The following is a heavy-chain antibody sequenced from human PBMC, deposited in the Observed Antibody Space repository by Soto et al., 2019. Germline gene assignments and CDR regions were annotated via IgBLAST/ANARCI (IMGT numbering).Heavy chain of an antibody. J-gene: IGHJ4*02. CDR1: GFTFDSYG. CDR2: ISGSGGST. CDR3: AKVLTAGGLDY. Sequence: VQLLDSGGGLVQPGGSLRLSCAASGFTFDSYGMSWVRQAPGKGLEWVSSISGSGGSTYYADSVKGRFTISRDNSKNTLYLQMNSLSAKDTAIYFCAKVLTAGGLDYWGQGTLVTVSS. V-gene: IGHV3-23*01. D-gene: IGHD6-13*01.